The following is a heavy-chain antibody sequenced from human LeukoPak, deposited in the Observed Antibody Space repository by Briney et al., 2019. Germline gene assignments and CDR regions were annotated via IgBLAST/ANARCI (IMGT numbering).Heavy chain of an antibody. CDR1: GFTFSSYG. CDR2: IRYDGSNK. V-gene: IGHV3-30*02. D-gene: IGHD2-15*01. Sequence: GGSLRLSCAASGFTFSSYGMHWVRQAPGKGLEWVAFIRYDGSNKYYADSVKGRFTISRDNSKNTLYLQMNSLRAEDTAVYYCAKGGYCSGGSCNIFDYWGQGTLVTVSS. CDR3: AKGGYCSGGSCNIFDY. J-gene: IGHJ4*02.